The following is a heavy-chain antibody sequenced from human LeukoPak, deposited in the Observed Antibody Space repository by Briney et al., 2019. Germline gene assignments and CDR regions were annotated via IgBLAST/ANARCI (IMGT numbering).Heavy chain of an antibody. CDR3: ARRPRGVNYGYY. V-gene: IGHV3-53*01. CDR2: IFSINTK. D-gene: IGHD3-10*01. Sequence: GGSVRLLYSASGFIVSSSYMMWVRQAPGKGLEWVTVIFSINTKYYADSVQGRFTISRDNSKNMVYLQMTRLRDEDTAIYSCARRPRGVNYGYYWGQGTVVTVSS. CDR1: GFIVSSSY. J-gene: IGHJ4*01.